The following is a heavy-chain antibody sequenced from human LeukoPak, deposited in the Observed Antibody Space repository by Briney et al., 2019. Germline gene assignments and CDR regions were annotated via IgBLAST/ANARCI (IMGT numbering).Heavy chain of an antibody. CDR3: ARGYCSSTGCYPPSG. Sequence: NPSETLSLTCTLSGGSVSIGSYEWSWLRQPPGKGLEWIGFFYYSGSTNYNPSLKSRVTISVDTSKNPFSLKLSSVTAADTAVYYCARGYCSSTGCYPPSGWGQGTLVTVSS. D-gene: IGHD2-2*01. V-gene: IGHV4-61*01. J-gene: IGHJ1*01. CDR1: GGSVSIGSYE. CDR2: FYYSGST.